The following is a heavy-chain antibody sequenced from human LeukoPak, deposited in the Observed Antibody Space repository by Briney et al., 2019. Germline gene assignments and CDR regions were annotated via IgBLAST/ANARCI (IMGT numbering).Heavy chain of an antibody. CDR2: IYYSGST. CDR1: GGSISSGDYY. CDR3: ARFRHYDYDSSRFDP. Sequence: SQTLSLTCTVSGGSISSGDYYWSWIRQPPGKGLEWIGYIYYSGSTYYNPSLKSRVTISVDTSKNQFSLKLSSVTAADTAVYYCARFRHYDYDSSRFDPWGQGTLVTVSS. V-gene: IGHV4-30-4*01. D-gene: IGHD3-10*01. J-gene: IGHJ5*02.